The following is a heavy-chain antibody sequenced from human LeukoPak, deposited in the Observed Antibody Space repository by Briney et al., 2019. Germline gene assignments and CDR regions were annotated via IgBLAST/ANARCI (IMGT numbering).Heavy chain of an antibody. J-gene: IGHJ4*02. V-gene: IGHV3-74*01. D-gene: IGHD1-26*01. CDR2: INSDGGTI. Sequence: GGSLRLSCAASGFTFSTSWMHWVRQAPGEGLVWVSRINSDGGTIDYADSVKGRFTVSRDNARDTLYLQMNSLRADDTAVYYCARAGYYRFDYWGQGILVTVSS. CDR3: ARAGYYRFDY. CDR1: GFTFSTSW.